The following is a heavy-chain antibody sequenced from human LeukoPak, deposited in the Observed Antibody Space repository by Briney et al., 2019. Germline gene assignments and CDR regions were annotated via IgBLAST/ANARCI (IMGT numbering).Heavy chain of an antibody. CDR2: INPNSGGT. V-gene: IGHV1-2*02. D-gene: IGHD3-3*01. CDR3: ARGDGYDFWSGYYTTSYYFDY. Sequence: GASVKVSCKASGYTFTSYGISWVRQAPGQGLEWMGWINPNSGGTNYAQKFQGRVTMTRDTSISTAYMELSRLRSDDTAVYYCARGDGYDFWSGYYTTSYYFDYWGQGTLVTVSS. CDR1: GYTFTSYG. J-gene: IGHJ4*02.